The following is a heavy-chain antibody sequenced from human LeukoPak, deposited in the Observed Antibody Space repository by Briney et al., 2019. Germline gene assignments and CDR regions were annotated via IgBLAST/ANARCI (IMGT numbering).Heavy chain of an antibody. J-gene: IGHJ6*04. CDR2: ISAYNGNT. CDR3: ARAFPRYCSSTSCYACYYGMDV. V-gene: IGHV1-18*04. Sequence: GASVKVSCKASGYTFTSYGISWVRQAPGQGLEWMGWISAYNGNTNYAQKLQGRVTMTTDTSTSTAYMELRSLRSDDTAVYYCARAFPRYCSSTSCYACYYGMDVWGKGTTVTVSS. CDR1: GYTFTSYG. D-gene: IGHD2-2*01.